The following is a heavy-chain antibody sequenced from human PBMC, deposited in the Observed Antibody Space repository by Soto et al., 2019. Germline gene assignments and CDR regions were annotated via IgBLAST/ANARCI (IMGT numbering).Heavy chain of an antibody. J-gene: IGHJ6*02. CDR1: GYTFTSYA. Sequence: ASVKGSCKASGYTFTSYAMHWVRQAPGQRLEWMGWINADSGNTNYAQKFQGRVTITRDTSISTAYMELSRLRSDDTAVYYCARDLSIAAADMEGMDVWGQGTTVTVSS. CDR3: ARDLSIAAADMEGMDV. V-gene: IGHV1-3*01. CDR2: INADSGNT. D-gene: IGHD6-13*01.